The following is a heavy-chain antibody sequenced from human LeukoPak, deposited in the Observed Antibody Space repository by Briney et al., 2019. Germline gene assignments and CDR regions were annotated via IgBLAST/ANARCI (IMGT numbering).Heavy chain of an antibody. J-gene: IGHJ4*02. CDR2: ISGSGGKT. CDR1: GFTFSSYG. Sequence: GASLRLSCVASGFTFSSYGMSWVRLAPGKGLEWVSAISGSGGKTYNADSVKGRFTISRDNSRKTLYLQMNSLRAEDTAVYYCAKDGGSYQFDSWGQGTLVTVSS. D-gene: IGHD1-26*01. CDR3: AKDGGSYQFDS. V-gene: IGHV3-23*01.